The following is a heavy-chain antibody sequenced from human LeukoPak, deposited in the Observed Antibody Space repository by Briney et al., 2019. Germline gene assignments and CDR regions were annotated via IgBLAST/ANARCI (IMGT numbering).Heavy chain of an antibody. D-gene: IGHD2-2*01. CDR3: ARGRQYQLWWFDP. V-gene: IGHV4-59*01. Sequence: SETLSLTCTVSGGSISSYCWSWIRQPPGKGLEWIGYIYYSGSTNYNPSLKSRVTISVDTSKNQFSLKLSSVTAADTAVYYCARGRQYQLWWFDPWGQGTLVTVSS. CDR1: GGSISSYC. CDR2: IYYSGST. J-gene: IGHJ5*02.